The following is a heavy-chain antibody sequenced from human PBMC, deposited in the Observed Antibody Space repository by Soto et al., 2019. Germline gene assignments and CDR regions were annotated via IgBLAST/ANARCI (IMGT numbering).Heavy chain of an antibody. CDR2: IYYSGST. Sequence: QVQLQESGPGLVKPSETLSLTCTVSGGSISSYYWSWIRQPPGKGLEWIGYIYYSGSTNYNPSLKSRVTISVDTSKNQFSLKLSSVTAADTAVYYCARLGYSSGWPYFDYWGQGTLVTVSS. D-gene: IGHD6-19*01. CDR3: ARLGYSSGWPYFDY. V-gene: IGHV4-59*08. J-gene: IGHJ4*02. CDR1: GGSISSYY.